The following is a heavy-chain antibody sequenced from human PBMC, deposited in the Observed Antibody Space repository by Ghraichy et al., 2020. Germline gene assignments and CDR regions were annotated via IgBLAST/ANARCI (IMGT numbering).Heavy chain of an antibody. CDR3: AREVRDGYKIGNWFDP. J-gene: IGHJ5*02. Sequence: GGSLRLSCAASGFTFCDYYMSWIRQAPGKGLEWVSYISSSGSTIYYADSVKGRFTISRDNAKNSLYLQMNSLRAEDTAVYYCAREVRDGYKIGNWFDPWGQGTLVTVSS. CDR1: GFTFCDYY. V-gene: IGHV3-11*01. D-gene: IGHD5-24*01. CDR2: ISSSGSTI.